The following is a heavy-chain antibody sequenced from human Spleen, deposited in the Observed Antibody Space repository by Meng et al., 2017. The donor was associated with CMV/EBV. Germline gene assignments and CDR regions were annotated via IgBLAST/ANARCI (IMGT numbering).Heavy chain of an antibody. D-gene: IGHD1-26*01. Sequence: QVRLVQAGGEVKKPGASLKVSCKASGYTFTGYYMHWVRQAPGQGLEWMGWINPNSGGTNYAQKFQGRVTMTRDTSISTAYMELSRLRSDDTAVYYCARDSKVWWELDDWGQGTLVTVSS. CDR2: INPNSGGT. V-gene: IGHV1-2*02. CDR3: ARDSKVWWELDD. CDR1: GYTFTGYY. J-gene: IGHJ4*02.